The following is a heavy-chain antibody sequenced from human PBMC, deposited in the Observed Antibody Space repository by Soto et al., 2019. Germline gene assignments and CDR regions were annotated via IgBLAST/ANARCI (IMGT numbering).Heavy chain of an antibody. Sequence: QVQLVQSGAEVKKPGASVKVSCKAYGDTFSNSGVTWVRQAPGQGLEWMGWISVYNGNTIYGQNLQGRVTMTTDTSATTAYLDLRSPRSDDTAGYYWAIPPAYSTGWYQGFEPWGQGTLVTVSS. CDR3: AIPPAYSTGWYQGFEP. D-gene: IGHD6-19*01. CDR1: GDTFSNSG. CDR2: ISVYNGNT. V-gene: IGHV1-18*01. J-gene: IGHJ5*02.